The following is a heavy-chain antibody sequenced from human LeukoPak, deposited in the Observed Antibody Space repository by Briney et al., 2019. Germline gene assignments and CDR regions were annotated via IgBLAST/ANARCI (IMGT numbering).Heavy chain of an antibody. CDR3: AKTYLFLDSNGCDY. D-gene: IGHD2-21*01. CDR1: GFPFSRYA. V-gene: IGHV3-23*01. CDR2: ISDSGGST. Sequence: AGGSLRLSCAASGFPFSRYALNWVRRAPGKGLEWVSGISDSGGSTYYADSVKGRFTISRDNSKNMLFLQMNSLRAEDTAVYYCAKTYLFLDSNGCDYWGQGTLVTVSS. J-gene: IGHJ4*02.